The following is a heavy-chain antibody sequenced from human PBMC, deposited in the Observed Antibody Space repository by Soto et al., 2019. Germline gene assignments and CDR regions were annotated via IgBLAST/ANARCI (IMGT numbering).Heavy chain of an antibody. CDR1: GFTFSNYD. CDR3: AKLQSWRALDY. J-gene: IGHJ4*02. Sequence: EVLLLESGGGLVQPGGSLRLSCAASGFTFSNYDMGWVRQAPGKGLELVSFISGSGNGPYYADSVKGLFTISRDNAENTLYLQMNSLRVEDTAVYYCAKLQSWRALDYWGQGTLVTVSS. D-gene: IGHD6-13*01. CDR2: ISGSGNGP. V-gene: IGHV3-23*01.